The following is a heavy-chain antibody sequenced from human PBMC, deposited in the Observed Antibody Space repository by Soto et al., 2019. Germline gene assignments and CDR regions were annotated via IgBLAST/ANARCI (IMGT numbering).Heavy chain of an antibody. Sequence: PGGSLRLSCAASGFNFGPFWMHWVRQAPGKGLVWVSHINSDGSTIVYADSVKGRFTISRDNARNTLYLQMNSLRVEDTAVYYCARDRGYPDSFNIWCQGTKVTVSS. CDR2: INSDGSTI. J-gene: IGHJ3*02. V-gene: IGHV3-74*01. CDR3: ARDRGYPDSFNI. CDR1: GFNFGPFW. D-gene: IGHD3-10*01.